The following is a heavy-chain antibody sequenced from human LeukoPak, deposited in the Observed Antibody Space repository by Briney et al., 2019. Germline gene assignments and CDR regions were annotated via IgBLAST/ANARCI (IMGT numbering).Heavy chain of an antibody. D-gene: IGHD3-22*01. V-gene: IGHV1-46*01. CDR1: GYTLTSYY. CDR2: INPSGGST. J-gene: IGHJ4*02. Sequence: ASVKVSCKASGYTLTSYYMHWVRQAPGQGLEWMGIINPSGGSTSYAQKFQGRVTMTRDTSTSTVYMELSSLRSEDTAVYYCARAVYYDSSGRSADFDYWGQGTLVTVSS. CDR3: ARAVYYDSSGRSADFDY.